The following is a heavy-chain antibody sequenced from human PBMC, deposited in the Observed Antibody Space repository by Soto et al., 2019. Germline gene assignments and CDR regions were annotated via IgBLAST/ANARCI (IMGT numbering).Heavy chain of an antibody. Sequence: EVQLVESGGGLVQPGGSLTLSCAASGFTFSDYWMIWVRQAPGKGLEWVAKIKQDGSATYYVDSVKGRFTISRDNAKNTLFLQMDSLRAVDTAVYYCVTDYCAYWGQGTLITLCS. V-gene: IGHV3-7*05. D-gene: IGHD2-21*01. CDR1: GFTFSDYW. CDR2: IKQDGSAT. CDR3: VTDYCAY. J-gene: IGHJ4*02.